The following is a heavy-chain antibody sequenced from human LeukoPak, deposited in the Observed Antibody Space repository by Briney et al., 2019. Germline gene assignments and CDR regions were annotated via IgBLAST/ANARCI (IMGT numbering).Heavy chain of an antibody. V-gene: IGHV1-18*01. D-gene: IGHD3-9*01. Sequence: ASVKVSCKASGYTFTSYGISWVRQAPGQGLEWMGWISAYNGNTNYAQKLQGRVTMTTDTSTSTAYMELRSLRSDDTAVYYCARDGLLLRSSYHDILTGYYTNYWGQGTLVTVSS. CDR2: ISAYNGNT. J-gene: IGHJ4*02. CDR1: GYTFTSYG. CDR3: ARDGLLLRSSYHDILTGYYTNY.